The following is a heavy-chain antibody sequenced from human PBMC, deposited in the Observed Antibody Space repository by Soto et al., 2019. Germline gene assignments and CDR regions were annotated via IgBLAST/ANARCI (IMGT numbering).Heavy chain of an antibody. Sequence: GGSMRLSCAASGFTFSSYSMNWVRQAPGKGLEWLSYINSRGGLIYYADSVEGRFTISRDNAKNSLYLQMNSLRDEDTAVYYCARGAIVTTYFDSWGQGTLVTVSS. CDR2: INSRGGLI. CDR1: GFTFSSYS. J-gene: IGHJ4*02. CDR3: ARGAIVTTYFDS. V-gene: IGHV3-48*02. D-gene: IGHD4-4*01.